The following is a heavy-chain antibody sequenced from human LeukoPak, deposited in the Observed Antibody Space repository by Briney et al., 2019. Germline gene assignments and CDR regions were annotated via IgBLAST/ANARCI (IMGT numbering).Heavy chain of an antibody. CDR2: ISGSGGST. Sequence: GSLRLSCAASAFTFSSYAMSWVRQAPGKGLEWVSAISGSGGSTYYADSVKGRFAISRDNSKNTLYLQMNSLRGEDTAVYYCAKGNYDCWIGYDTNWFDPWGQGTLVTVSS. D-gene: IGHD3-3*01. CDR3: AKGNYDCWIGYDTNWFDP. J-gene: IGHJ5*02. CDR1: AFTFSSYA. V-gene: IGHV3-23*01.